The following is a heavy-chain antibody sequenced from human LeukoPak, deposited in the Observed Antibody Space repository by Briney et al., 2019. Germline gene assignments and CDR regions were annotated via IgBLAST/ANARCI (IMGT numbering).Heavy chain of an antibody. Sequence: GGSLRLSCAASGFAFSTYAMSWVRQAPGKGLEWLSTISNTGDNTYFADSVKGRFTLSRDNSKNTLYLQMNSLRAEDTAVYYCAKGIYSSGWSYFDYWGHGTLVTVSS. CDR3: AKGIYSSGWSYFDY. CDR1: GFAFSTYA. J-gene: IGHJ4*01. D-gene: IGHD6-19*01. CDR2: ISNTGDNT. V-gene: IGHV3-23*01.